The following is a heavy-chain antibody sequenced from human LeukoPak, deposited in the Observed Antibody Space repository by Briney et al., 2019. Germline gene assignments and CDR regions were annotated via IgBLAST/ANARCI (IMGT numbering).Heavy chain of an antibody. J-gene: IGHJ4*02. D-gene: IGHD3-10*01. Sequence: PGGSLRLSCAASGFTFSSYAMSWVRQAPGKGLEWVSAISGSGGSTYYADSVKGRFTISSDNSKNTLYLQMNSLRAEDTAVYYCAKATLVRGVITFDYWGQGTLVTVSS. CDR3: AKATLVRGVITFDY. V-gene: IGHV3-23*01. CDR1: GFTFSSYA. CDR2: ISGSGGST.